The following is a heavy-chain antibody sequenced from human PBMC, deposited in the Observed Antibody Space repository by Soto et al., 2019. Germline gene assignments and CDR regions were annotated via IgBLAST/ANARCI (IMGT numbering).Heavy chain of an antibody. CDR3: ARWDGVSGHFDY. J-gene: IGHJ4*02. V-gene: IGHV4-59*02. CDR1: GGSVTSYY. CDR2: IFHRGNT. D-gene: IGHD6-25*01. Sequence: SETLSLTCSVSGGSVTSYYWSWIRQPPGKGLEWIGHIFHRGNTNYNPSLKSRVIISVDTSKNQFSLKLSSVTAADTAVFYCARWDGVSGHFDYWGQGTLVTSPQ.